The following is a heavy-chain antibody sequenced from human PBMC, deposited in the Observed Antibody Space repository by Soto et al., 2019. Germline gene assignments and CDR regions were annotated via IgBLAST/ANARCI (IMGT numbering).Heavy chain of an antibody. CDR2: ISYDGSNK. Sequence: PGGSLRLSCAASGFTFSSYAMHWVRQAPGKGPEWVAVISYDGSNKYYADSVKGRFTISRDNSKNTLYLQMNSLRAEDTAVYYCVCAPRVAPSAKAYLDYCGKGPLVTVSS. V-gene: IGHV3-30-3*01. CDR3: VCAPRVAPSAKAYLDY. D-gene: IGHD2-2*01. J-gene: IGHJ4*02. CDR1: GFTFSSYA.